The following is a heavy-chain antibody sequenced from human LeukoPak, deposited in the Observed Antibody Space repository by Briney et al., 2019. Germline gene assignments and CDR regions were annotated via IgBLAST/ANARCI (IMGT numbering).Heavy chain of an antibody. Sequence: ASVKVSCKASGSTFTDDYIHWMRQAPGQGLEWMGSINPTGDGTHYAQKFQGRITMTRDASITTAYMQLSSLRSDDTAVYYCARATYYYDSSGYYYPCDYWGQGTLVTVSS. CDR2: INPTGDGT. CDR1: GSTFTDDY. CDR3: ARATYYYDSSGYYYPCDY. J-gene: IGHJ4*02. D-gene: IGHD3-22*01. V-gene: IGHV1-2*02.